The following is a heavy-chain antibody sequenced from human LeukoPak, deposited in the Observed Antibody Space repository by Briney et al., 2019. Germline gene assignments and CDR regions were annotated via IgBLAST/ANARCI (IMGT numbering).Heavy chain of an antibody. D-gene: IGHD2-21*01. V-gene: IGHV1-69*13. J-gene: IGHJ6*03. Sequence: SVKVSCKASGGTFSSYAISWVRQAPGQGLEWMGGIIPIFGTANYAQKFQGRVTITADESTSTAYMELSSLRSEDTAVYYCARDCGGTIGGTKAYYYTDVWGKGTTVTVSS. CDR3: ARDCGGTIGGTKAYYYTDV. CDR2: IIPIFGTA. CDR1: GGTFSSYA.